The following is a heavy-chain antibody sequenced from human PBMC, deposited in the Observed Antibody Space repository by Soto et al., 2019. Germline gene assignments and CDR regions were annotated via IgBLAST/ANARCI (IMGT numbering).Heavy chain of an antibody. V-gene: IGHV1-18*01. J-gene: IGHJ6*02. Sequence: PRASVKVSCKGSGYTFISYGITWVRQAPGQGLEWMGWISAYNGNTNYAQKLQGRVTMTTDTSTSTAYMELRSLRSDDTAVYYCARGPGVRGVWVNYYYYGMDVWGQGTTVTVSS. CDR1: GYTFISYG. CDR2: ISAYNGNT. CDR3: ARGPGVRGVWVNYYYYGMDV. D-gene: IGHD3-10*01.